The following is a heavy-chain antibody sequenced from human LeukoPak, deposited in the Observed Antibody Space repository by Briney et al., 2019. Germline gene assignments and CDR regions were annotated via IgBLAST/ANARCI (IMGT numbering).Heavy chain of an antibody. CDR3: ARVGATRDYYYYYGMDV. CDR2: IYYSGST. D-gene: IGHD1-26*01. Sequence: SETLSLTCSVSGASISSYYWSWIRQPPGKGLEWIGYIYYSGSTNYNPSLKSRVTISVDTSKNQFSLKLSSVTAADTAVYYCARVGATRDYYYYYGMDVWGQGTTVTVSS. V-gene: IGHV4-59*08. CDR1: GASISSYY. J-gene: IGHJ6*02.